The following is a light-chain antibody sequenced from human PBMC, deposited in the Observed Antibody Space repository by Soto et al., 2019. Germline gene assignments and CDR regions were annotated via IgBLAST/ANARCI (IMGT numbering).Light chain of an antibody. J-gene: IGLJ1*01. Sequence: QSALTQPPSASGPPGQSVTISCTGTSSDVGGYNYVSWYQQHPGKAPKLVIFEGSKRPSGVPDRFSGSKSGNTASLTVSGLQAEDEADYYCSSYAGSNNLRVFGTGTKSPS. CDR3: SSYAGSNNLRV. CDR2: EGS. CDR1: SSDVGGYNY. V-gene: IGLV2-8*01.